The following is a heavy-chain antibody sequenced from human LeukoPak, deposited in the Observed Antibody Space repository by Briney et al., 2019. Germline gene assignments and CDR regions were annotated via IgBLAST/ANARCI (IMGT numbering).Heavy chain of an antibody. J-gene: IGHJ4*02. CDR3: ATVYDYGFDY. CDR2: IIPLFGTP. V-gene: IGHV1-69*06. Sequence: SVKVSCKASGYTFTGYYMHWVRQAPGQGLEWMGGIIPLFGTPDYAQKFQDRLTITADKSTSTAYMELSSLRSEDTAVYYCATVYDYGFDYWGQGTLVTVSS. CDR1: GYTFTGYY. D-gene: IGHD4-17*01.